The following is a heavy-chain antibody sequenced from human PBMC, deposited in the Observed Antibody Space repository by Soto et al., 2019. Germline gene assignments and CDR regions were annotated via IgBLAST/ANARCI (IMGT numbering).Heavy chain of an antibody. CDR3: ARATSYSEY. J-gene: IGHJ4*02. D-gene: IGHD5-12*01. CDR1: GGSINNHY. V-gene: IGHV4-59*11. Sequence: QVHLQESGPGLVKPSETLSLPCTVSGGSINNHYWSWIRQPPGKGLEWIGYIYYTGSTNYNPSLKSRVTMSVDTSKNQFSLNLTSLPAADTAIFYCARATSYSEYWGQGTLITVSS. CDR2: IYYTGST.